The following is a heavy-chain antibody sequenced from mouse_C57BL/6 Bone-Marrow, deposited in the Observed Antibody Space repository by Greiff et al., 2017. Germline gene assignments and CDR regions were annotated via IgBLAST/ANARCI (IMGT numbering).Heavy chain of an antibody. Sequence: QVQLQQSGAELVKPGASVKLSCKASGYTFTSYWMQWVKQRPGQGLEWIGEIDPSDSYTNSNQKFKGKATLTVDTSSSTAYMQLSSLTSEDSAVYYCAREPLSEDYAMDYWGQGTSVTVSS. J-gene: IGHJ4*01. CDR2: IDPSDSYT. D-gene: IGHD6-1*01. V-gene: IGHV1-50*01. CDR1: GYTFTSYW. CDR3: AREPLSEDYAMDY.